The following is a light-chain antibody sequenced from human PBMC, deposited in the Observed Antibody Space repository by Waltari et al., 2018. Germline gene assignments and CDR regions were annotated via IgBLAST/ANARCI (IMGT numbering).Light chain of an antibody. CDR3: QQYGSL. J-gene: IGKJ4*01. Sequence: EIVLTQSPGILSLSPGEGATLSCRASHSTSRSSLAWYQQKPGQAPRLVIYGTSNRATGIPDRFSGSGSGTDFTLTISRLEPEDFAVYYCQQYGSLFGGGTKVEIK. V-gene: IGKV3-20*01. CDR2: GTS. CDR1: HSTSRSS.